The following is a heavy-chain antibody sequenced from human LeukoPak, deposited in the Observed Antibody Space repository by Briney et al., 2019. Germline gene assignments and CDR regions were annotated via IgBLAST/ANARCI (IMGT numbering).Heavy chain of an antibody. V-gene: IGHV4-34*01. D-gene: IGHD3-3*01. CDR2: INHSGST. CDR3: ARLEVRWYYDFWSGYPDNWFDP. J-gene: IGHJ5*02. CDR1: GGSISSYY. Sequence: SETLSLTCTVSGGSISSYYWSWIRQPPGKGLEWIGEINHSGSTNYNPSLKSRVTISVDTSKNQFSLKLSSVTAADTAVYYCARLEVRWYYDFWSGYPDNWFDPWGQGTLVTVSS.